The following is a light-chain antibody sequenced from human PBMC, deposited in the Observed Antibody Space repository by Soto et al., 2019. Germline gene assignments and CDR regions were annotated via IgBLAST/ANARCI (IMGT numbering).Light chain of an antibody. Sequence: QSALTQPASVSGSPGQSITISCTGTSSDISGYNYVSWYQQYPGKAPKLMIYDVSNRPSGVATRFSGSKSGNTASLTISGLQAEDEADYYCSSYAGSSTLVFGGGTKLTVL. CDR1: SSDISGYNY. V-gene: IGLV2-14*03. CDR2: DVS. CDR3: SSYAGSSTLV. J-gene: IGLJ3*02.